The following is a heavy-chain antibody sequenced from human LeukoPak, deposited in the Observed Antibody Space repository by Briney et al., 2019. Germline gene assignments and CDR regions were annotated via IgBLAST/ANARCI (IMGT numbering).Heavy chain of an antibody. CDR3: ARQLGSTDWFDP. Sequence: SETLSLTCSVSGGSISSYYRSWIRQPPGKGLEWIGYINYSGSTNYNPSLKSRVTISVDTSKNQFSLRLRSVTAADKAVYYCARQLGSTDWFDPWGQGTLVTVSS. V-gene: IGHV4-59*01. J-gene: IGHJ5*02. CDR1: GGSISSYY. D-gene: IGHD2-2*01. CDR2: INYSGST.